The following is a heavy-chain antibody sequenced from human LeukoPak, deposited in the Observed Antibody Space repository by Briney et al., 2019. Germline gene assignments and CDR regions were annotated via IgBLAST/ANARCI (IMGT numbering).Heavy chain of an antibody. Sequence: ASVKVSCKVSGYTLTELSMRWVRQAPGKGLEWMGGFDPEDGETIYAQKFQGRVTMTEDTSTDTAYMELSSLRSEDTAVYYCASEGYCSGGSCRSGGRYNWFDPWGQGTLVTVSS. V-gene: IGHV1-24*01. CDR1: GYTLTELS. J-gene: IGHJ5*02. D-gene: IGHD2-15*01. CDR2: FDPEDGET. CDR3: ASEGYCSGGSCRSGGRYNWFDP.